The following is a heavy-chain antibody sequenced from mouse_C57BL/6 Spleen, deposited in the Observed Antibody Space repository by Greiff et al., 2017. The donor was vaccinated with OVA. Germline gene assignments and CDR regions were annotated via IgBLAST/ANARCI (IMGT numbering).Heavy chain of an antibody. J-gene: IGHJ3*01. D-gene: IGHD1-1*01. V-gene: IGHV1-53*01. Sequence: QVQLQQPGTELVKPGASVKLSCKASGYTFTSYWMHWVKQRPGRGLEWIGNINPSNGGTNYNEKFKSKATLTVDKSSSTAYMQLSSLTSEDSAVYYCARWGITTVVEAYWGQGTLVTVSA. CDR1: GYTFTSYW. CDR3: ARWGITTVVEAY. CDR2: INPSNGGT.